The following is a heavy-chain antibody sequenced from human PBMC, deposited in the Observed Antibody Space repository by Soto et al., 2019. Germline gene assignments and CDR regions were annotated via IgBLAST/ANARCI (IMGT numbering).Heavy chain of an antibody. CDR1: AYTFPSYA. CDR2: INAGNGNT. J-gene: IGHJ4*02. D-gene: IGHD3-3*01. V-gene: IGHV1-3*01. Sequence: SVKVSCKASAYTFPSYAMHWVRQAPGQRLEWMGWINAGNGNTKYSQKFQGRVTITRDTSASTAYMELSSLRSEDTAVYYCARSTIFGVVIINGPLDYWGQGTLVTASS. CDR3: ARSTIFGVVIINGPLDY.